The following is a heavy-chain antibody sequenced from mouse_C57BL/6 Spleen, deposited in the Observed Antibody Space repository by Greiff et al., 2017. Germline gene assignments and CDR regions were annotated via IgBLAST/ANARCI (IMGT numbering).Heavy chain of an antibody. D-gene: IGHD4-1*02. J-gene: IGHJ3*01. CDR1: GFTFSDYG. CDR3: TRQLFAY. V-gene: IGHV5-17*01. Sequence: EVKLVESGGGLVKPGGSLKLSCAASGFTFSDYGMHWVRQAPEKGLEWVAYISSGSSTIYYADTVEGRFTISRDNAKNTLFLQMTSLRAEDTAMYYCTRQLFAYWGQGTLVTVSA. CDR2: ISSGSSTI.